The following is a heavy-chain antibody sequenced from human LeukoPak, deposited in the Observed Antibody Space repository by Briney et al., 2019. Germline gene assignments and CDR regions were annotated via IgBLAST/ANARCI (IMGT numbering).Heavy chain of an antibody. V-gene: IGHV3-7*01. D-gene: IGHD1-26*01. CDR1: GFTFSSYW. CDR3: ARDKVGRGPTHLDY. CDR2: IKEDGGEK. Sequence: PGGSLRLSCAASGFTFSSYWMSWVRQAPGKGLEWVANIKEDGGEKYSVDSVKGRFTISRDNAMNSLYLEMNSLRAEDTALYYCARDKVGRGPTHLDYWGQGALVTVSS. J-gene: IGHJ4*02.